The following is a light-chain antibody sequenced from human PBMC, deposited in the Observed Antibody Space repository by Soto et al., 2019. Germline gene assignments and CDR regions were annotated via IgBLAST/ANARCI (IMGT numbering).Light chain of an antibody. J-gene: IGKJ1*01. CDR2: DAS. Sequence: EIVLTQSPGTLSLSPGERATLSCRASQSVSSSYLSWYQQKPGQAPRLLIYDASNRATGIPARFSGRGSGTDFTLTISILQSEDFAVYYCQQYNKWPLWTFGQGTKVDIK. CDR3: QQYNKWPLWT. CDR1: QSVSSSY. V-gene: IGKV3D-15*03.